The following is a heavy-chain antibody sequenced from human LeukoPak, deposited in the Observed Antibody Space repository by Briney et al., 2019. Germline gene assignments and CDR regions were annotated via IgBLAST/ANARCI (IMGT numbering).Heavy chain of an antibody. V-gene: IGHV3-74*01. J-gene: IGHJ6*03. CDR1: GFTFSSYW. Sequence: GGSLRLSCAASGFTFSSYWMSWVRQAPGKGLVWVSRINSDGSTTNYADSVKGRFTISRDNAKNSLYLQMNSLRAEDTAVYYCASYFGYYYMDVWGKGTTVTVSS. CDR3: ASYFGYYYMDV. CDR2: INSDGSTT. D-gene: IGHD3-10*01.